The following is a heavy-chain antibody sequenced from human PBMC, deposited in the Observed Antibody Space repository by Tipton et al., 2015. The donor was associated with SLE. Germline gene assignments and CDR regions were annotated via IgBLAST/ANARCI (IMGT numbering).Heavy chain of an antibody. V-gene: IGHV4-59*01. J-gene: IGHJ4*02. Sequence: TLSLTCTVSGGSISSYYWSWIRQPPGKGLEWIGCIYYSGSTNYNPSLKSRVTISVDTSKNRFSLKLSSVTAADTAVYYCATWAGPPVSFGYWGQGPLVTVSS. CDR1: GGSISSYY. D-gene: IGHD6-19*01. CDR3: ATWAGPPVSFGY. CDR2: IYYSGST.